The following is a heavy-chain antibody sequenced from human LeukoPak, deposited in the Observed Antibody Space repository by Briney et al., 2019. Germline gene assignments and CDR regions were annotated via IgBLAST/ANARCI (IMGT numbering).Heavy chain of an antibody. J-gene: IGHJ4*02. CDR3: ARGLRDTFCSGGSCYSDY. CDR2: IIPIFGTT. D-gene: IGHD2-15*01. V-gene: IGHV1-69*05. CDR1: GGSLSTYV. Sequence: SVKVSCKAFGGSLSTYVISWVRQAPRQGLEWMGAIIPIFGTTNYAQRFQGRVTITTDESTSTAYMELSSLISGDTAMYYCARGLRDTFCSGGSCYSDYWGQGTLVTVSS.